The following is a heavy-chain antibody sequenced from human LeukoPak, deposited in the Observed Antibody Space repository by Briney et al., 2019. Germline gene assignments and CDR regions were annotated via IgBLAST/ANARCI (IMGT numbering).Heavy chain of an antibody. CDR2: IYYTWST. J-gene: IGHJ6*03. V-gene: IGHV4-39*01. CDR3: ARLVSYDVLADNFYKYYMEV. D-gene: IGHD3-9*01. Sequence: SEPLYPTCTGSSGSISSINYYWGWIRQPPGKGLERMGSIYYTWSTFHNPPIKSLVTRYSYALKKQFTLKVTSVTATHTSVYLGARLVSYDVLADNFYKYYMEVWGKGTTVTVSS. CDR1: SGSISSINYY.